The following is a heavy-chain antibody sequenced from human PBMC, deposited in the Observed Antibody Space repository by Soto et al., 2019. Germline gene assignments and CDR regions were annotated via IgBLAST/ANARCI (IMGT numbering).Heavy chain of an antibody. CDR1: GGSISSGDYY. J-gene: IGHJ6*02. CDR3: ARILVPAAMLVISVMDV. CDR2: IYYSGST. Sequence: QVQLQESGPGLVKPSQTLSLTCTVSGGSISSGDYYWSWIRQPPGKGLEWIGYIYYSGSTYYNPSLKSRVTISVDTSKNQFSLKLSSVTAADTAVYYCARILVPAAMLVISVMDVWGQGTTVTVSS. V-gene: IGHV4-30-4*01. D-gene: IGHD2-2*01.